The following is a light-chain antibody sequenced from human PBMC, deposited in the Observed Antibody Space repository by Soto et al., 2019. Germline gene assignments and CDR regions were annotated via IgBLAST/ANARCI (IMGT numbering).Light chain of an antibody. CDR1: RSDVGGYNY. V-gene: IGLV2-14*01. Sequence: QSVLTKPASVSGFPGQSITISCTGTRSDVGGYNYVSWYQQHPGKAPKLMIYDVTNRPSGVSNRFSGSMSGNTASLTISGLQAEDEADYYCSSYTSSTTQIFGIGTKVTVL. CDR2: DVT. CDR3: SSYTSSTTQI. J-gene: IGLJ1*01.